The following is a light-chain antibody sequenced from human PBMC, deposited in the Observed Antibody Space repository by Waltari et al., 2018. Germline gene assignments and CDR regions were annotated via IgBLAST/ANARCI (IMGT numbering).Light chain of an antibody. CDR3: QQSYSTPWT. V-gene: IGKV1-39*01. Sequence: DIQMTQSPSSLSASVGDRVTITCRASQSISSYLNWYQQKPGKAPKLLIYAASSLQSGVPSRVSGSGSGTDFTLTISSLQPDDFATYYCQQSYSTPWTFGQGTKVEIK. CDR2: AAS. J-gene: IGKJ1*01. CDR1: QSISSY.